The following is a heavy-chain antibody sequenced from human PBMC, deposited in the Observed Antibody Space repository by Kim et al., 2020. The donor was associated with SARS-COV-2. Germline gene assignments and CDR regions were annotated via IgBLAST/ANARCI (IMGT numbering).Heavy chain of an antibody. CDR3: TTATWY. CDR2: SDGETT. V-gene: IGHV3-15*01. D-gene: IGHD2-15*01. Sequence: SDGETTDYAAPLKGRFTISRDVPKNTLYLQMNSLKTEDTAVYYCTTATWYWGQGTLVTVSS. J-gene: IGHJ4*02.